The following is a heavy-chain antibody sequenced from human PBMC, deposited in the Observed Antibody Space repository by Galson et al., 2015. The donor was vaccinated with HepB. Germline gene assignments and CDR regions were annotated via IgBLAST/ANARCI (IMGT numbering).Heavy chain of an antibody. V-gene: IGHV3-30-3*01. CDR2: ISYDGSHK. CDR1: GLTFTSYA. D-gene: IGHD2-15*01. Sequence: SLRLSCAASGLTFTSYAMHWVRQAPGKGLEWVAVISYDGSHKYYADSVKGRFTISRDNSKNTLYLQMNSLRAEDTAVYYCARYCSGGSCYSVGAFDIWGQGTMVTVSS. J-gene: IGHJ3*02. CDR3: ARYCSGGSCYSVGAFDI.